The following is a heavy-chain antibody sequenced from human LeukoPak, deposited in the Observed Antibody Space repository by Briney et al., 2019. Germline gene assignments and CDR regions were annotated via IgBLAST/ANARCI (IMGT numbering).Heavy chain of an antibody. CDR2: ISRGTTV. J-gene: IGHJ4*02. CDR1: GFTFSSYE. V-gene: IGHV3-48*03. Sequence: PGGSLRLSCAVSGFTFSSYEMNWVRQAPGQGLEWVSYISRGTTVYYADSVKGRFSISRDNAKSSLYLQMNSLRAEDTAVYYCARAGYNSNWFDYWGQGTLVTVSS. CDR3: ARAGYNSNWFDY. D-gene: IGHD6-13*01.